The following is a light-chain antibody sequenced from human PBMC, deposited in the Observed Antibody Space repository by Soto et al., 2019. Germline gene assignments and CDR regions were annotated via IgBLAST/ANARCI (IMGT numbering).Light chain of an antibody. J-gene: IGKJ2*01. CDR1: QDVSIF. V-gene: IGKV3-11*02. Sequence: EIFLAQSPATLSLSPWERAPLSCKARQDVSIFLAWYQQKPGQAPRLLLHDASNRATGVPARFSGSGSGRDFTLTINSLEPEDFAVYYCQQSSTWLYPFGQGTKLEV. CDR2: DAS. CDR3: QQSSTWLYP.